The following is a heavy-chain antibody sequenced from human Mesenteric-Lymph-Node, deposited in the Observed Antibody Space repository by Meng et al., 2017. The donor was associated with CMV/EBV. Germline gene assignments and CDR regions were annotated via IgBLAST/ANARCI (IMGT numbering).Heavy chain of an antibody. J-gene: IGHJ4*02. CDR2: IHSSGST. D-gene: IGHD3-10*01. V-gene: IGHV4-31*03. Sequence: LTCTVSGDSISSGGYYWSWIRQHPGKGLEWIGYIHSSGSTDYNASLQSRVTASVDTSENQFALKLSSVTAADTAVYYCTSQYYGSVDYWGQGTLVTVSS. CDR3: TSQYYGSVDY. CDR1: GDSISSGGYY.